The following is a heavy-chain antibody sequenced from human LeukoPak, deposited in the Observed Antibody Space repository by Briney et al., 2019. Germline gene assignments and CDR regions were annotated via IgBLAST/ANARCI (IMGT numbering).Heavy chain of an antibody. D-gene: IGHD6-19*01. Sequence: GASVKVSCKASGYTFTSYDMHWVRQAPGQGLEWMGIINPSSGSTSYAQKFQGRVTMTRDTSTSTVYMELSSLRSEDTAVYYCARDSGQWLGPYYYYGMDVWGQGTTVTVSS. J-gene: IGHJ6*02. V-gene: IGHV1-46*01. CDR1: GYTFTSYD. CDR3: ARDSGQWLGPYYYYGMDV. CDR2: INPSSGST.